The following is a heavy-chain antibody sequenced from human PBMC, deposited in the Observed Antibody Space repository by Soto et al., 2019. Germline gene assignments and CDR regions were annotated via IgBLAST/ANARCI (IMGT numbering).Heavy chain of an antibody. CDR2: INYSGST. Sequence: SETLSLTCTVSGGSISSYYWSWIRQPPGKGLEWIGYINYSGSTNYNPSLKSRVTISVDTSKNQFSLKLSSVTAADTAVYYCARPFNGYSSSWTNWFDPWGQGTLVTVSS. CDR3: ARPFNGYSSSWTNWFDP. J-gene: IGHJ5*02. D-gene: IGHD6-13*01. CDR1: GGSISSYY. V-gene: IGHV4-59*12.